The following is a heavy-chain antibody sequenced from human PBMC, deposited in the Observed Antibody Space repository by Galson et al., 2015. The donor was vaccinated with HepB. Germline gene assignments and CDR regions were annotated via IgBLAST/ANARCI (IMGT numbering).Heavy chain of an antibody. CDR3: ARDLSSSSCYYDY. CDR1: GGSISGYY. J-gene: IGHJ4*02. CDR2: IFSSGST. D-gene: IGHD2-2*01. Sequence: SETLSLTCTVSGGSISGYYWSWIRQPPGKGLEWIGYIFSSGSTNYNPSLKSRVTISVDTSKNQFSLKLRSVTAADTAVYYCARDLSSSSCYYDYWGQGTLVTVSS. V-gene: IGHV4-59*01.